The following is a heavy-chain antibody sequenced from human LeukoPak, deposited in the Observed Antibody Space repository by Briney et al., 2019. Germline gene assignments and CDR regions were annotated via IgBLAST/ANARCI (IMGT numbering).Heavy chain of an antibody. CDR1: GGSISSYY. V-gene: IGHV4-59*01. CDR3: ARAATMVRGVHDAFDI. CDR2: IYYSGST. J-gene: IGHJ3*02. D-gene: IGHD3-10*01. Sequence: SETLSLTCTVSGGSISSYYWSWIRQPPGKGLEWIGYIYYSGSTNYNPSLKSRVTISVDTSKNQFSLKLSSVTAADTAVYYCARAATMVRGVHDAFDIWGQGTMVTVSS.